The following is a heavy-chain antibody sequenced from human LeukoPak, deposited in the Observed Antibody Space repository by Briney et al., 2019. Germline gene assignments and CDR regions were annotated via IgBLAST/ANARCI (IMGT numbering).Heavy chain of an antibody. J-gene: IGHJ4*02. CDR3: ARGVIAVAGAFDY. Sequence: MTSETLSLTCTVSGGSISSYYWSWIRQPPGKGLEWIGYIYYSGSTNYNPSLKSRVTISVDTSKNQFSLKLSSVTAADTAVYYCARGVIAVAGAFDYWGQGTLVTVSS. CDR2: IYYSGST. V-gene: IGHV4-59*01. CDR1: GGSISSYY. D-gene: IGHD6-19*01.